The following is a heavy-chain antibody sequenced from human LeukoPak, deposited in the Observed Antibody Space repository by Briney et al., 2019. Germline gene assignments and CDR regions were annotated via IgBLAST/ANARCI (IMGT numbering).Heavy chain of an antibody. CDR3: ARGGKRALAGTRSPQYFQH. J-gene: IGHJ1*01. CDR1: GFTFISYG. CDR2: IRYDGSNK. Sequence: PGGSLRLSCAASGFTFISYGMHWVRQAPGKGLEWVTFIRYDGSNKYYADSVKGRFTISRDNSKNTLYLQMNSLRPEDTAVYYCARGGKRALAGTRSPQYFQHWGQGTLVTVSS. D-gene: IGHD6-19*01. V-gene: IGHV3-30*02.